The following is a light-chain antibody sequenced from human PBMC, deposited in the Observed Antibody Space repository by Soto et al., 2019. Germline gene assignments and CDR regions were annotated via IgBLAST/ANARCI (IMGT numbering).Light chain of an antibody. V-gene: IGKV3-20*01. CDR2: GAS. Sequence: EIVLTQSPGTLSLSPGERVTLSCRASQSVSSSYLAWYQQKLGQAPRLLIYGASSRATGIPDRFSGSGSGTDFTLTISRLEPEDFAGYYCQQYGSSPLYTFGQGTKLEIK. J-gene: IGKJ2*01. CDR1: QSVSSSY. CDR3: QQYGSSPLYT.